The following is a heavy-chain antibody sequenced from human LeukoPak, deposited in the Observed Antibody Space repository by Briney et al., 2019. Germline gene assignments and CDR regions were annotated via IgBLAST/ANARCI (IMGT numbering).Heavy chain of an antibody. CDR3: ARVYCSSTSCYKDFAY. D-gene: IGHD2-2*02. CDR1: GYTFTSYG. CDR2: ISAYNGNT. J-gene: IGHJ4*02. Sequence: ASVKVSCKASGYTFTSYGISWVRQAPGQGLEWMGWISAYNGNTNYAQKLQGRVTMTTDTSTSTAYMELRSLRSDDTAVYYCARVYCSSTSCYKDFAYSGQGTLVTVSS. V-gene: IGHV1-18*01.